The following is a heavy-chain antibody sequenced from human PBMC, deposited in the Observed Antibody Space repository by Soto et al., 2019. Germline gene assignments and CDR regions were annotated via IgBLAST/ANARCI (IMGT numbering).Heavy chain of an antibody. Sequence: SQTLSLTCAISGDSVSSNSAAWNWIRLSPSRGLEWLARTYYRSRWYNDYAVSVRSRITVNPDTSKNQFSLQLTSVTPEDTAVYYCALITSHPWYYMLVSCTTPTVSV. CDR3: ALITSHPWYYMLV. CDR1: GDSVSSNSAA. D-gene: IGHD3-10*01. CDR2: TYYRSRWYN. V-gene: IGHV6-1*01. J-gene: IGHJ6*03.